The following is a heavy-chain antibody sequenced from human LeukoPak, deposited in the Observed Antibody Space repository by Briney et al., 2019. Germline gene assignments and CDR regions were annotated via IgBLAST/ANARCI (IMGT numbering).Heavy chain of an antibody. Sequence: SETLSLTCTVSGGSISSYYWCWIRQPPGKGLEWIGYIYYSGSTNYNPSLKSRVTISVDTSKNQFSLKLSSVTAADTAVYYCARHAWYSSGWYYFDYWGQGTLVTVSS. CDR2: IYYSGST. CDR1: GGSISSYY. CDR3: ARHAWYSSGWYYFDY. J-gene: IGHJ4*02. D-gene: IGHD6-19*01. V-gene: IGHV4-59*08.